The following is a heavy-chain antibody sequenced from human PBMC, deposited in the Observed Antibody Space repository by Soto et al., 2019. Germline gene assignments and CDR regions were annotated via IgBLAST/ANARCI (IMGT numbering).Heavy chain of an antibody. CDR2: INPSGGST. CDR1: GYTFTSYY. Sequence: ASVKVSCKASGYTFTSYYMHWVRQAPGRGLEWMGIINPSGGSTSYAQKFQGRVTMTRDTSTSTAYMELRSLRSDDTAVYYCARVGEMATIMQYYYYYGMDVWGQGTTVTVSS. J-gene: IGHJ6*02. D-gene: IGHD5-12*01. CDR3: ARVGEMATIMQYYYYYGMDV. V-gene: IGHV1-46*01.